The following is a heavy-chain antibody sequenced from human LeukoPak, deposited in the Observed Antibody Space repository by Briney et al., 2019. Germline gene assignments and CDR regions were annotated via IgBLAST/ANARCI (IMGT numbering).Heavy chain of an antibody. CDR1: GYSFSTYT. V-gene: IGHV1-3*01. CDR2: INAGNGST. CDR3: AREIDRDDYNRFFDY. D-gene: IGHD5-24*01. J-gene: IGHJ4*02. Sequence: ASVKVSCKASGYSFSTYTMNWVRQAPGQRLEWMGWINAGNGSTKYSQKFQGRVTITRDTSASTAYMEMRSLRSEDTAVYYCAREIDRDDYNRFFDYWGQGTLVTVSS.